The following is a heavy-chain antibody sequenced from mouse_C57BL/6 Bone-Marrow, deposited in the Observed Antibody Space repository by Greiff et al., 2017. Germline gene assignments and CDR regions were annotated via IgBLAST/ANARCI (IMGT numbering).Heavy chain of an antibody. CDR2: IYPGNGDT. D-gene: IGHD2-4*01. CDR1: GYTFTSYR. J-gene: IGHJ3*01. V-gene: IGHV1-5*01. CDR3: TCYDYDVGAWFAY. Sequence: EVQLQQSGTVLARPGASVKMSCKTSGYTFTSYRMHWVKQRPGQGLEWIGAIYPGNGDTSYNQKFKGKAKLTAVTSASTAYMELSSLTTEDSAVYYCTCYDYDVGAWFAYWGQGTLVTVSA.